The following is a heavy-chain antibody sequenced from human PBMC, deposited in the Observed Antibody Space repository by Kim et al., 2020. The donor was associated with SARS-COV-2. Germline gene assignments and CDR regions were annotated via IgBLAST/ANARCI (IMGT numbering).Heavy chain of an antibody. CDR3: ARARPTTVYAAILGFDY. CDR2: IYSGGST. Sequence: GGSLRLSCAASGFTVSSNYMSWVRQAPGKGLEWVSVIYSGGSTYYADSVKGRFTISRDNSKNTLYLQMNSLRAEDTAVYYCARARPTTVYAAILGFDYWGQGTLVTVSS. D-gene: IGHD4-4*01. J-gene: IGHJ4*02. V-gene: IGHV3-53*01. CDR1: GFTVSSNY.